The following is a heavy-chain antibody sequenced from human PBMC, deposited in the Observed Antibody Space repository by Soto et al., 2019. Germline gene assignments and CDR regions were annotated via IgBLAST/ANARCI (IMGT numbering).Heavy chain of an antibody. V-gene: IGHV5-10-1*01. CDR1: VYSFTSYW. D-gene: IGHD5-18*01. Sequence: GESLKIACKGSVYSFTSYWISWVRQMPGKGLEWMGRIDPGDSYTNYSPSFQGHVTISADKSISTAYLQWSSLKASDTAMYYCARQEGLGRPAMYYWGQGTLATVSS. CDR3: ARQEGLGRPAMYY. J-gene: IGHJ4*02. CDR2: IDPGDSYT.